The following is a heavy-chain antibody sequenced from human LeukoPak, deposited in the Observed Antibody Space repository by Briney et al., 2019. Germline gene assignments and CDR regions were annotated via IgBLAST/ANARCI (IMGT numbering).Heavy chain of an antibody. V-gene: IGHV1-2*02. CDR1: GYTFTGYY. J-gene: IGHJ4*02. D-gene: IGHD5-18*01. CDR3: AKAGYSYGYYFDY. CDR2: INPNSGGT. Sequence: GASVKVSCKASGYTFTGYYMHWVRQAPGQGLEWMGWINPNSGGTNYAQKFQGRVTMTRDTSISTAYMELSRLRSDDTAVYYCAKAGYSYGYYFDYWGQGTLVTDSS.